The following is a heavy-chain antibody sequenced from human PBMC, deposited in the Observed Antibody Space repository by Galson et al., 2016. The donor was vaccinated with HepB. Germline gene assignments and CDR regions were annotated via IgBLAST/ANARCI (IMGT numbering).Heavy chain of an antibody. CDR3: AKGSALWFGESLDY. V-gene: IGHV3-23*01. CDR1: GFTFSSYA. CDR2: ISGGGGRT. D-gene: IGHD3-10*01. J-gene: IGHJ4*02. Sequence: GSLRLSCAASGFTFSSYAMSWVRQAPGKGLEWVSAISGGGGRTYYADSVKGRFTISRDNSKNTLYLQMNSLRVEDMAVYYCAKGSALWFGESLDYWGQGTLVTVSS.